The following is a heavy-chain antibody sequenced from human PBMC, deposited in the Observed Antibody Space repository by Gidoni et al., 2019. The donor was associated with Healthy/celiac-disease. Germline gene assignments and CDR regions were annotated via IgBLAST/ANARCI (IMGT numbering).Heavy chain of an antibody. CDR1: GGSISRYY. D-gene: IGHD6-19*01. J-gene: IGHJ2*01. CDR2: IYYSGST. CDR3: ARERGTESSGWTFPRFSPNRYWYFDL. Sequence: QVQLQESGPGLVKHSENLSLTCTVSGGSISRYYWSWIRQPPGKGLEWIGYIYYSGSTNYNPSLKSRVTRSVDTSKNQFSLKLSSVTAADTAVYYCARERGTESSGWTFPRFSPNRYWYFDLWGRGTLVTVSS. V-gene: IGHV4-59*01.